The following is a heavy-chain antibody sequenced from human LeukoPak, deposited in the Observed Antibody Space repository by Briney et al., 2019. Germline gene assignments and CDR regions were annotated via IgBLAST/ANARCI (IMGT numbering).Heavy chain of an antibody. CDR3: AKSSSAWVEIDY. CDR1: GYTFTGYY. J-gene: IGHJ4*02. Sequence: ASVRVSCKASGYTFTGYYMHWVRQAPGQGLEWMGWINPNSGGTNYAQKFQGRVTMTRDTSISTAYMELSRLRSDDTAVYYCAKSSSAWVEIDYWGQGTLVTVSS. CDR2: INPNSGGT. V-gene: IGHV1-2*02. D-gene: IGHD6-19*01.